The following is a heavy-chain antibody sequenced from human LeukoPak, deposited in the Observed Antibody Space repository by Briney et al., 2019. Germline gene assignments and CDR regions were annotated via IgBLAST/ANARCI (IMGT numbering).Heavy chain of an antibody. Sequence: GGSLRLSCVASGFTFNIYAMSWVRQAPGKGLQWVSAINDSGAGTYYADSVKGRFTISRDNSRNTLYLQMNSLRVEDTAFYYCASAQRPWFFDYWGQGTLVTVSS. V-gene: IGHV3-23*01. J-gene: IGHJ4*02. CDR3: ASAQRPWFFDY. D-gene: IGHD3-22*01. CDR2: INDSGAGT. CDR1: GFTFNIYA.